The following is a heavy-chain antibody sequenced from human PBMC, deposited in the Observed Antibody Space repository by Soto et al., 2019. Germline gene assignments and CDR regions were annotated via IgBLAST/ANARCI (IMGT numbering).Heavy chain of an antibody. CDR3: ARDRQYYDFWSGYYNYYYYGMDV. Sequence: SETLSLTCTVSGGSISSGGYYWSWIRQHPGKGLEWIGYIYYSGSTYYNPSLKSRVTISVDTSKNQFSLKLSSVTAADTAVYYCARDRQYYDFWSGYYNYYYYGMDVWGQGTTVT. D-gene: IGHD3-3*01. V-gene: IGHV4-31*03. J-gene: IGHJ6*02. CDR2: IYYSGST. CDR1: GGSISSGGYY.